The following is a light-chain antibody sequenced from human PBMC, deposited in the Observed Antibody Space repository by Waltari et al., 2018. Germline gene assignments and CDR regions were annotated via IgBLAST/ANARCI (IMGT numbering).Light chain of an antibody. CDR2: EVN. Sequence: QSALTQPASVSGSPRQSITISCTGSSSDVGTYNLVSWYQQYPGKAPKLMIYEVNKRPSVISNRFSCSKSGNTASLRISGLQAGDEADYYCCSYAGDSPCVFGAGTKLTVL. J-gene: IGLJ3*02. CDR1: SSDVGTYNL. V-gene: IGLV2-23*02. CDR3: CSYAGDSPCV.